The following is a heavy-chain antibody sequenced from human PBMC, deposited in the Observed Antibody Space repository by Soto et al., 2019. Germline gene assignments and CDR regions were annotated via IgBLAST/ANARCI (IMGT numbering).Heavy chain of an antibody. CDR3: ARASRVPAANYYYYYYMDV. CDR1: GFTFSSYS. CDR2: ISSSSSYI. V-gene: IGHV3-21*01. Sequence: EVQLVESGGGLVKPGGSLRLSCAASGFTFSSYSMNWVRQAPGKGLEWVSSISSSSSYIYYADSVKGRFTICRDNAKNSLYLQMNSLRAEDTAVYYCARASRVPAANYYYYYYMDVWGKGTTVTVSS. J-gene: IGHJ6*03. D-gene: IGHD2-2*01.